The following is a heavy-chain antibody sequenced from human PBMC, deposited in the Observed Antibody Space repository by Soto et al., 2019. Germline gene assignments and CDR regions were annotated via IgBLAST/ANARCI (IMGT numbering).Heavy chain of an antibody. V-gene: IGHV1-69*02. CDR3: ARTAYYYDSSSRGWFDP. J-gene: IGHJ5*02. CDR2: IIPILGIA. D-gene: IGHD3-22*01. Sequence: ASVKVSCKASGGTFSSYTISWVRQAPGQGLEWMGRIIPILGIANYAQKFQGRVTITADKSTSTAYMELSSLRSEDTAVYYCARTAYYYDSSSRGWFDPWGQGTLVTVSS. CDR1: GGTFSSYT.